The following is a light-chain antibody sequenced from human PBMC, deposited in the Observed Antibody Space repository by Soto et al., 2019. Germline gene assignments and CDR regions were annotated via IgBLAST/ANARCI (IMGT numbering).Light chain of an antibody. CDR2: ESV. Sequence: VMTQTPISLSVAPGQPASISCRSTQSLLHTDGETYLYWYLQRPGQPPQRLISESVNRFAGVSDRFSGSGSGTYFTLKISRVEAEDVGVYYCMQSRELPYTFGQGTKLE. J-gene: IGKJ2*01. CDR1: QSLLHTDGETY. CDR3: MQSRELPYT. V-gene: IGKV2D-29*01.